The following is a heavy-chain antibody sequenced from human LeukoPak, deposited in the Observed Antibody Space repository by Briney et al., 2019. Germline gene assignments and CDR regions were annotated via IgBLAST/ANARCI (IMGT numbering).Heavy chain of an antibody. CDR3: ARGCERQQLVLGS. J-gene: IGHJ5*01. Sequence: ASVKVSCKASGYTFTDHFLHWVRQAPGHGLEWMGWINPKNGGTNYAQKFQGRVTMTRDTSLSTLYMELNSLISDDTAVYYCARGCERQQLVLGSWGQGTLVTVSS. V-gene: IGHV1-2*02. CDR1: GYTFTDHF. D-gene: IGHD6-13*01. CDR2: INPKNGGT.